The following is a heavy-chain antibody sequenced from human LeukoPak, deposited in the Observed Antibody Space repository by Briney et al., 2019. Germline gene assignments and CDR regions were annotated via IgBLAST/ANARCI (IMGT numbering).Heavy chain of an antibody. V-gene: IGHV3-53*01. Sequence: RVSCKASGYMFTDYFMHWVRQAPGKGLEWVSVIYSGGSTYYADSVKGRFTISRDNSKNTLYLQMNSLRAEDTALYYCALGWASKWELPYWGQGTLVTVSS. D-gene: IGHD1-26*01. CDR3: ALGWASKWELPY. CDR1: GYMFTDYF. J-gene: IGHJ4*02. CDR2: IYSGGST.